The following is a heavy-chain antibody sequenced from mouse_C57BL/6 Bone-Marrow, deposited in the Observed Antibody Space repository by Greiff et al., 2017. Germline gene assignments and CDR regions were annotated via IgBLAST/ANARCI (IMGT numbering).Heavy chain of an antibody. Sequence: DVKLVESGGDLVKPGGSLKLSCAASGFTFSSYGMSWVRQTPDKRLEWVATISSGGSYTYYPDSVKGRFTISRDNAKNTLYLQMSSLKSEDTAMYYCARRVYDYDLACFAYWGQGTLVTVSA. CDR3: ARRVYDYDLACFAY. V-gene: IGHV5-6*02. D-gene: IGHD2-4*01. CDR1: GFTFSSYG. J-gene: IGHJ3*01. CDR2: ISSGGSYT.